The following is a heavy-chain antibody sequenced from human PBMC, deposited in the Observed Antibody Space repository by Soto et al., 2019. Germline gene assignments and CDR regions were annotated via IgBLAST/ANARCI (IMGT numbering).Heavy chain of an antibody. Sequence: QLQLQESGPGLVKPSETLSLTCTVSGGSISSSSYYWGWIRQPPGKGLEWIGGIYYSGSTYYNPSLKSRVTISVDTSKNQFSLKLSSVTAADTAVYYCARHVGIYSSSWYGAFDIWGQGTMVTVSS. CDR3: ARHVGIYSSSWYGAFDI. CDR2: IYYSGST. CDR1: GGSISSSSYY. J-gene: IGHJ3*02. V-gene: IGHV4-39*01. D-gene: IGHD6-13*01.